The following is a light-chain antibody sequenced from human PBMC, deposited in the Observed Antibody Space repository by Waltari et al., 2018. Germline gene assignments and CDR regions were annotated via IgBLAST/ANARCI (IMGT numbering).Light chain of an antibody. V-gene: IGLV1-51*02. CDR1: SSNLGHNY. CDR3: GTWDSSLSAAV. J-gene: IGLJ7*01. Sequence: QPVLTQPPPVSAAPGPKATISCPGTSSNLGHNYVSRYQQLPGTAPKLLTYENNKRPSGIPDRFSGSKSGTSATLGITGLQTGDEADYYCGTWDSSLSAAVFGGGTQLTVL. CDR2: ENN.